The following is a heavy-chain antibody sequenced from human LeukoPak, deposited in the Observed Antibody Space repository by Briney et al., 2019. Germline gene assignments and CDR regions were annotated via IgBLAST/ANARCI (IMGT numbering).Heavy chain of an antibody. CDR1: GYTFTGCY. CDR2: INPNSGGT. D-gene: IGHD2-15*01. CDR3: ARDGGDWFDP. J-gene: IGHJ5*02. Sequence: ASVKVSCKASGYTFTGCYMHWVRQAPGQGLEWMGWINPNSGGTNYAQKFQGWVTMTRDTSVSTAYMELSRLRSDDTAVYYCARDGGDWFDPWGQGTLVTVSS. V-gene: IGHV1-2*04.